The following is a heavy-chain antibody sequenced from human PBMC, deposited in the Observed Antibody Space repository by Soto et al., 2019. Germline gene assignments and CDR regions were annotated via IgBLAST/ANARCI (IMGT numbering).Heavy chain of an antibody. J-gene: IGHJ4*02. CDR1: GFTFSNYG. V-gene: IGHV3-30*18. Sequence: QVQLLESGGGVVQPGRSLRLSCAASGFTFSNYGMHWVRQAPGKGLEWVALISSDGSNKYYADSVKGRFTISRDNSKNTLYLQMTSLRAEDTAVYYWAKDGYTCGSADLWGQGTLVTVSS. D-gene: IGHD5-18*01. CDR2: ISSDGSNK. CDR3: AKDGYTCGSADL.